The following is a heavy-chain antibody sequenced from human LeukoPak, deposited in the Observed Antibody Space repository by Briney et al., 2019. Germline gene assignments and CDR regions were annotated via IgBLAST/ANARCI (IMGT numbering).Heavy chain of an antibody. Sequence: SETLSLTCAVYGGSFSGYYWSWIRQPPGKGLEWIGEINHSGSTNYNPSLKSRDTISVDTSKNQFSLKLSSVTAADTAVYYCARERQFYYGSGSYSYNWFDPWGQGTLVTVSS. CDR1: GGSFSGYY. CDR2: INHSGST. D-gene: IGHD3-10*01. CDR3: ARERQFYYGSGSYSYNWFDP. J-gene: IGHJ5*02. V-gene: IGHV4-34*01.